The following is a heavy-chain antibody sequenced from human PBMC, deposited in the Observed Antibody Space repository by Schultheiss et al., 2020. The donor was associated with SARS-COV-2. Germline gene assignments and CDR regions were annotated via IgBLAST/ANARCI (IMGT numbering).Heavy chain of an antibody. V-gene: IGHV4-31*03. D-gene: IGHD3-9*01. CDR3: ARGRRYNVLTASYYFDS. J-gene: IGHJ4*02. CDR2: IHYTGST. Sequence: LRLSCSVSGGSVTSGAHHWTWIRQNPGKGLEWMGSIHYTGSTHDNPSLKSRVTTSIDTTKMQFSLKLTSVTAADTAVYYCARGRRYNVLTASYYFDSWGQGILVTVSS. CDR1: GGSVTSGAHH.